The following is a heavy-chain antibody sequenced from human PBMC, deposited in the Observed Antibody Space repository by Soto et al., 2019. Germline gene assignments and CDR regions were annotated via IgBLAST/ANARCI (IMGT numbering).Heavy chain of an antibody. CDR3: ARDGAAWQLVRSVAVGSGWHFDY. CDR1: GFTFSSYA. V-gene: IGHV3-30-3*01. CDR2: ISYDGSNK. Sequence: QVQLVESGGGVVQPGRSLRLSCAASGFTFSSYAMHWVRQAPGKGLEWVAVISYDGSNKYYADSVKGRFTISRDNSKNTLYLQMNSLRAEDTAVYYCARDGAAWQLVRSVAVGSGWHFDYWGQGTLVTVSS. D-gene: IGHD6-13*01. J-gene: IGHJ4*02.